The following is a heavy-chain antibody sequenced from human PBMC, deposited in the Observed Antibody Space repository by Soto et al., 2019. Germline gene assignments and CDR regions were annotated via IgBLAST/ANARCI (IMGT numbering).Heavy chain of an antibody. CDR3: AGDTGTY. D-gene: IGHD4-17*01. V-gene: IGHV4-4*02. Sequence: QVQLQESGPGLVKPSGTLSLTCAVSSGSFSSSNWWTWVRQPPGKGLEWIGEISPSGSTHYNPSLKSRVTLSVDKSDNEFFLNLISMTAADTAVYYCAGDTGTYWGQGALVTVSS. CDR1: SGSFSSSNW. CDR2: ISPSGST. J-gene: IGHJ4*02.